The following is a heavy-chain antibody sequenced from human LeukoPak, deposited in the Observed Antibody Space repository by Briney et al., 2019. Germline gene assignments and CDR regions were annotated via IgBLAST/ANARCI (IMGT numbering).Heavy chain of an antibody. CDR2: INHSGST. J-gene: IGHJ4*02. CDR3: ARARGGIGGFDY. Sequence: PSETLSLTCAVYGGPFSGYYWSWIRQPPGKGLEWIGEINHSGSTYYNPSLKSRVTISVDTSKNQFSLKLSSVTAADTAVYYCARARGGIGGFDYWGQGTLVTVSS. V-gene: IGHV4-34*01. D-gene: IGHD3-10*01. CDR1: GGPFSGYY.